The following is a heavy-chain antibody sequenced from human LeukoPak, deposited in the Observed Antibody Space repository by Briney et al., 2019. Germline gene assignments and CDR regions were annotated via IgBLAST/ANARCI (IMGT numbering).Heavy chain of an antibody. CDR1: GFTFVDYG. Sequence: PGGSLRLSCATSGFTFVDYGLSWVRRAPGKGLEWLCAINYNGAITDYADPVKGRFTISRDNAKNSLYLRMDSLRAEDTALYYCAGDRLGPPFSVSHFDLWGQGTLVTVSS. D-gene: IGHD3-3*02. V-gene: IGHV3-20*04. CDR2: INYNGAIT. J-gene: IGHJ4*02. CDR3: AGDRLGPPFSVSHFDL.